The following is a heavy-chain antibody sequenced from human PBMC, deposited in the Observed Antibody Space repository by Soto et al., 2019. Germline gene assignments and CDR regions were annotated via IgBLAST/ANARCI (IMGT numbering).Heavy chain of an antibody. Sequence: QVQLQESGPGLVKPSQTLSLTCTVSGGSISSGGYYWSWIRQHPGKGLEWIGYIYYSGSTYYNPSLESRVTISVDPSNNQFSLKLSSVTAADTAVYYCAAYCTSCYVVFAFDIWGQGTMVTVSS. CDR2: IYYSGST. D-gene: IGHD2-2*01. CDR3: AAYCTSCYVVFAFDI. V-gene: IGHV4-31*03. J-gene: IGHJ3*02. CDR1: GGSISSGGYY.